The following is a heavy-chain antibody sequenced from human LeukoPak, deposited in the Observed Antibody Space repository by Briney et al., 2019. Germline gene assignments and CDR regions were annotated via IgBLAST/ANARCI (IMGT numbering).Heavy chain of an antibody. CDR1: GFTFDDHG. Sequence: GGSLRLSCAASGFTFDDHGMSWVRQAPGKGLEWVSHINWNGASIGYADSVKGRFTISRDNAKTSLYLQMNSLRAEDTALYYCARHIAAAGTNWFDPWGQGTLVTVSS. CDR2: INWNGASI. V-gene: IGHV3-20*04. CDR3: ARHIAAAGTNWFDP. J-gene: IGHJ5*02. D-gene: IGHD6-13*01.